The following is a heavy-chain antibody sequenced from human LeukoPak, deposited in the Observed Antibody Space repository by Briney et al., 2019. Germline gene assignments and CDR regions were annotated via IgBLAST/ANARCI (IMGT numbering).Heavy chain of an antibody. Sequence: SETLSLTCTVSGGSISSGGYYWSWIRQHPGKGLEWIGCINCSGSTSYNPSLKSRVSISFDTSKNQFFLKLNSVTAADTAVYYCAREMDYYDTGGYYLQWFDPWGQGTLVTVSS. CDR2: INCSGST. CDR3: AREMDYYDTGGYYLQWFDP. D-gene: IGHD3-22*01. V-gene: IGHV4-31*03. CDR1: GGSISSGGYY. J-gene: IGHJ5*02.